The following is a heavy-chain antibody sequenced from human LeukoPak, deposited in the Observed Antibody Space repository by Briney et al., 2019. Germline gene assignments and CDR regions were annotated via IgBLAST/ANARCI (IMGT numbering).Heavy chain of an antibody. D-gene: IGHD3-16*01. V-gene: IGHV7-4-1*02. CDR1: GYTFTRYA. J-gene: IGHJ3*02. CDR2: INTNTGNP. CDR3: ARAYYYESPDAFDI. Sequence: GASVRVSCKASGYTFTRYAMNWVRQAPGQGLEWMGWINTNTGNPTYAQGFIGRFVFSLETSVSTAYLQISRLKAEDTAVYYCARAYYYESPDAFDIWGQGTMVTVSS.